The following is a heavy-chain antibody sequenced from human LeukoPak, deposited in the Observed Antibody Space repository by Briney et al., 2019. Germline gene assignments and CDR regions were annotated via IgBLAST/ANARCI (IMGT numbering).Heavy chain of an antibody. CDR2: IIPILGIA. CDR1: GGTLSSYA. CDR3: AREPYSDAADWFDP. J-gene: IGHJ5*02. D-gene: IGHD4-17*01. V-gene: IGHV1-69*04. Sequence: ASVKVSCKASGGTLSSYAISWVRQAPGQGLEWMGRIIPILGIANYAQKFQGRVTITADKSTSTAYMELSSLRSEDTAVYYCAREPYSDAADWFDPWRQGTLVTVST.